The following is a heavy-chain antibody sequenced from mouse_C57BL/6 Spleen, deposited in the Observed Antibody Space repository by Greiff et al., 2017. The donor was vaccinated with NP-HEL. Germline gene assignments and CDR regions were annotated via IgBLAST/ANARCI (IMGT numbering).Heavy chain of an antibody. CDR2: INPYNGGT. D-gene: IGHD2-2*01. CDR1: GYTFTDYY. Sequence: VQLKQSGPVLVKPGASVKMSCKASGYTFTDYYMNWVKQSHGKSLEWIGVINPYNGGTSYNQKFKGKATLTVDKSSSTAYMELNSLTSEDSAVYYCARRCYYGYDVPSYAMDYWGQGTSVTVSS. CDR3: ARRCYYGYDVPSYAMDY. J-gene: IGHJ4*01. V-gene: IGHV1-19*01.